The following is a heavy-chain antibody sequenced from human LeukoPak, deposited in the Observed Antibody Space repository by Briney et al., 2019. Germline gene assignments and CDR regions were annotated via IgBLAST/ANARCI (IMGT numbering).Heavy chain of an antibody. V-gene: IGHV3-30*03. CDR3: ARVQGGGFRTADY. CDR1: GFTFDDYG. Sequence: GGSLRLSCAASGFTFDDYGMIWVRQAPGKGLDWVAVILENGSYQYYADSVKGRFTISRDNSKNTLFLQMNSLRDEDTAIYYCARVQGGGFRTADYWGQGTLVAVSS. D-gene: IGHD1-14*01. J-gene: IGHJ4*02. CDR2: ILENGSYQ.